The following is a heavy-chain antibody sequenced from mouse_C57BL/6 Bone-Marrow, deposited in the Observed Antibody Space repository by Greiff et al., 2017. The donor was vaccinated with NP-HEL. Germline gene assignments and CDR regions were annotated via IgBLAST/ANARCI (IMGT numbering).Heavy chain of an antibody. J-gene: IGHJ3*01. Sequence: QVQLQQPGAELVKPGASVKLSCKASGYPFTSYWMQWVKQRPGQGLEWIGEIDPSDSYTNYNQKFKGKATLTVDTSSSTAYLHLSSLTSEDSAVYYCARSFTVGPWFAYWGQGTLVTVSA. CDR3: ARSFTVGPWFAY. CDR1: GYPFTSYW. CDR2: IDPSDSYT. D-gene: IGHD1-1*01. V-gene: IGHV1-50*01.